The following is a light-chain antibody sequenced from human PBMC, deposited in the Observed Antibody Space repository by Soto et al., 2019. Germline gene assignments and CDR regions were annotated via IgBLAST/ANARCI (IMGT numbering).Light chain of an antibody. CDR3: QQSYSTPI. Sequence: DIQMTQSPSSLSASVGDRVTITCRASQSISSYLNWYQQKPGKAPKLLIYAASSLQSGVPSRFSGSGSGTDLTLTISSLQPEDFATYYCQQSYSTPIFGPGTKVDIK. CDR1: QSISSY. CDR2: AAS. J-gene: IGKJ3*01. V-gene: IGKV1-39*01.